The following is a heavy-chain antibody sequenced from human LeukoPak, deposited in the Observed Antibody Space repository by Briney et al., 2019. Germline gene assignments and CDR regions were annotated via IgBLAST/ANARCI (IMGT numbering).Heavy chain of an antibody. D-gene: IGHD5-12*01. CDR3: ARDHRYAFDN. Sequence: GGSLRLSCGASGFTFSDYSMNWVRQAPGKGLEWISYVGISSGNTKYTASVKGRFTISGDSAKNSVFLQMNNLRVEDTAVYYCARDHRYAFDNWGQGTLVTVSS. J-gene: IGHJ4*02. CDR2: VGISSGNT. CDR1: GFTFSDYS. V-gene: IGHV3-48*04.